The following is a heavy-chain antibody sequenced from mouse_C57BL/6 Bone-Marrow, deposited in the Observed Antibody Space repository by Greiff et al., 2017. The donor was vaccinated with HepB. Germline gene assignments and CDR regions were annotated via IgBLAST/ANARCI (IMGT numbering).Heavy chain of an antibody. CDR1: GYSITSGYY. Sequence: EVKLQESGPGLVKPSQSLSLTCSVTGYSITSGYYWNWIRQFPGNKLEWMGYISYDGSNNYNPSLKNRISITRDTSKNQFFLKLNSVTTEDTATYYCARDYYGSPWYFDVWGTGTTVTVSS. D-gene: IGHD1-1*01. J-gene: IGHJ1*03. CDR3: ARDYYGSPWYFDV. CDR2: ISYDGSN. V-gene: IGHV3-6*01.